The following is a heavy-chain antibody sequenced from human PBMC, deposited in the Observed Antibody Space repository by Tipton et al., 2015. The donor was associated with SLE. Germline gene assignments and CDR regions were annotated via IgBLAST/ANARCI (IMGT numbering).Heavy chain of an antibody. J-gene: IGHJ4*02. V-gene: IGHV4-4*07. CDR1: GGSISSYY. CDR3: AREPNMGSGYYFGGY. D-gene: IGHD3-22*01. Sequence: LRLSCTVSGGSISSYYWSWIRQPAGKGLEWIGRIYTSGSTNYNPSLKSRVTMSVDTSKNQFSLKLSSVTAADTAVYYCAREPNMGSGYYFGGYWGQGTLVTVSS. CDR2: IYTSGST.